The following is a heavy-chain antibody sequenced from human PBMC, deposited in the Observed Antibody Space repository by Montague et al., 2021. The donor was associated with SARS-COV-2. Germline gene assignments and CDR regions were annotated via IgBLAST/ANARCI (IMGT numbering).Heavy chain of an antibody. Sequence: SLRLSCAASGFAFSTYAMSWVRQAPGKGLEWVSSISKSGGSTFYADSVKGRFTISRDNSKNTLYLQVNSLRAEDTAVYYCAKRPSGADSWGQGTLVTVSS. CDR3: AKRPSGADS. V-gene: IGHV3-23*01. J-gene: IGHJ4*02. CDR2: ISKSGGST. D-gene: IGHD1-26*01. CDR1: GFAFSTYA.